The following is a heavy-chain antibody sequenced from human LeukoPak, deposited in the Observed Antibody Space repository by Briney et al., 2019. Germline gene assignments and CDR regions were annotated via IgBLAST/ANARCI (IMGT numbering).Heavy chain of an antibody. V-gene: IGHV4-34*01. CDR3: ARERGYDSSGYYYDY. J-gene: IGHJ4*02. D-gene: IGHD3-22*01. CDR1: GGSFSGYY. Sequence: PSETLSLTCAVYGGSFSGYYWSWIRQPPGKGLEWIGEINHSGSTNYNPSLKSRVTISVDTSKNQFSLKLSSVTAADTAVYYCARERGYDSSGYYYDYWGQGTLVTVSS. CDR2: INHSGST.